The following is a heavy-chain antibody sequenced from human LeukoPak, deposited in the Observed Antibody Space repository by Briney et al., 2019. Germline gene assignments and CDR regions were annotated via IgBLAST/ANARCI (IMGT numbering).Heavy chain of an antibody. J-gene: IGHJ3*02. CDR1: GGSISSGSYY. V-gene: IGHV4-61*02. CDR2: IYTSGST. D-gene: IGHD3-3*01. CDR3: AGSYYDFPMEGMNAFDI. Sequence: PSQTLSLTCTVSGGSISSGSYYWSWIRQPAGKGLEWIGRIYTSGSTNYNPSLKSRVTISVDTSKNQFSLKLSSVTAADTAVYYCAGSYYDFPMEGMNAFDIWGQGTMVTVSS.